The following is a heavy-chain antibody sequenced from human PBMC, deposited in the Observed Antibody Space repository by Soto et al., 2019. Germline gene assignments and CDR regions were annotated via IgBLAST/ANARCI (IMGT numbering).Heavy chain of an antibody. J-gene: IGHJ4*01. Sequence: TSETLSLTCAVYSGSFSGYYWSWIRQSPGKGLEWIGEINHSGNTNYNPSLKSRVTISADTSKNQVSLKLRSVTAADTAVYYCARRVYYDILTGWYFDYWGHGTLVTVS. D-gene: IGHD3-9*01. CDR1: SGSFSGYY. CDR3: ARRVYYDILTGWYFDY. V-gene: IGHV4-34*01. CDR2: INHSGNT.